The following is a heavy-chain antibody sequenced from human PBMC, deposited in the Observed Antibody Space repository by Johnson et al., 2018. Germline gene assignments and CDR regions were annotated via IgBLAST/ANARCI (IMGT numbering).Heavy chain of an antibody. CDR1: GFIFRTYG. V-gene: IGHV3-30*18. Sequence: QVQLVESGGGVVHPGRSLRLSCAASGFIFRTYGMHWVRQAPGKGLEWVAVISYDGSNKYYADSVKGRFTISRDNSKNTLYLQMNSLGGEDTAVYYCAKDGAAAGLIELYYYYYYMDVWGKGTTVTVSS. J-gene: IGHJ6*03. CDR3: AKDGAAAGLIELYYYYYYMDV. D-gene: IGHD6-13*01. CDR2: ISYDGSNK.